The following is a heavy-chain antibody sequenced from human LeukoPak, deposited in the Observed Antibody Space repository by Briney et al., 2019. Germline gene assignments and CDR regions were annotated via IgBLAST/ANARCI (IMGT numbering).Heavy chain of an antibody. J-gene: IGHJ4*02. Sequence: GGSLRLSCAASGFTFSSYWMHWVRQAPGKGLEWVSVTYSGGSTYYADSVKGRFTISRDNSKNTLYLQMNSLRAEDTAVYFCAKASYPLPGYWGQGTLVTVSS. CDR3: AKASYPLPGY. V-gene: IGHV3-53*01. CDR1: GFTFSSYW. D-gene: IGHD6-6*01. CDR2: TYSGGST.